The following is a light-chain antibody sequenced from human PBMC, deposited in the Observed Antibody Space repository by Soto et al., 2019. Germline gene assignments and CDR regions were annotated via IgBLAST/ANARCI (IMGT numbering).Light chain of an antibody. CDR3: QQYGSSPYT. CDR1: QSVSSSY. V-gene: IGKV3-20*01. J-gene: IGKJ2*01. Sequence: EIVLTQSPCTLSLSPGERATLSCRASQSVSSSYLAWYQQKPGQAPRLLIYGASSRATGIPDRFSGSGSGTEFTLTISRLQPEDFAVYSCQQYGSSPYTVGQGTKLESK. CDR2: GAS.